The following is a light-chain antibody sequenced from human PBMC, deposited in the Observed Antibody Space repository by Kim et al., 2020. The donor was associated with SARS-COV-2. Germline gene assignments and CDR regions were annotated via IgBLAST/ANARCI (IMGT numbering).Light chain of an antibody. CDR1: QSVSSSY. CDR3: QQYGTT. CDR2: GAS. Sequence: TLSVSPGERDTLSCRASQSVSSSYLDWYQQKPGQAPRLLIYGASSRATGIPDRFSGSGSGTDFTLTISRLEPEDFAVYYCQQYGTTFGQGTKLEI. J-gene: IGKJ2*01. V-gene: IGKV3-20*01.